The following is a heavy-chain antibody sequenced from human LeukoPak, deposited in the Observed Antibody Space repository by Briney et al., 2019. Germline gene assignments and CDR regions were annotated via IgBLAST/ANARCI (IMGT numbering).Heavy chain of an antibody. D-gene: IGHD4-17*01. CDR3: ASPNDYGDYYPPDY. Sequence: GASVKVSCKASGGTFSSYAISWVRQAPGQGLEWMGGIIPIFGTANYAQKFQGRVTITADESTSTAYMELSSLRSEDAAVYYCASPNDYGDYYPPDYWGQGTLVTVSS. CDR1: GGTFSSYA. CDR2: IIPIFGTA. V-gene: IGHV1-69*13. J-gene: IGHJ4*02.